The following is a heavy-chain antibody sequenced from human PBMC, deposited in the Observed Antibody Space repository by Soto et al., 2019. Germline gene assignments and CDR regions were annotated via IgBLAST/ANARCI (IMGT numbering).Heavy chain of an antibody. CDR2: IYYSGST. CDR3: ARQRITMVRGKYYFDY. V-gene: IGHV4-39*01. D-gene: IGHD3-10*01. CDR1: GGAIISSSYY. J-gene: IGHJ4*02. Sequence: NPSETLSLTCTVSGGAIISSSYYFCCIGQRPWKGLELIGSIYYSGSTYYNPSLKSRVTISVDTSKNQFSLKLSSVTAADTAVYYCARQRITMVRGKYYFDYWGQGTLVTVSS.